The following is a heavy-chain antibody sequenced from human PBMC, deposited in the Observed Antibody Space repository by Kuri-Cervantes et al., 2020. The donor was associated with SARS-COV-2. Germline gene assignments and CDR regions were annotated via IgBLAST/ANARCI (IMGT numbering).Heavy chain of an antibody. D-gene: IGHD3-22*01. Sequence: GGSLRLSCAASGFTFSSYWMSWVRQAPGKGLEWVANIKQDGSEKYYVDSVKGRFTISRDNAKNSLYLQMNSLRAEDTALYYCAITMIVVVITTAPLDYWGQGTTVTVSS. CDR1: GFTFSSYW. CDR3: AITMIVVVITTAPLDY. V-gene: IGHV3-7*03. CDR2: IKQDGSEK. J-gene: IGHJ4*03.